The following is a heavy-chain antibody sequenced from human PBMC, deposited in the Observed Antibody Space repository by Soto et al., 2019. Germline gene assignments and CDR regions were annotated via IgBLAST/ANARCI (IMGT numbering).Heavy chain of an antibody. CDR3: AKDVSGDIWSGMDYYYYMDV. D-gene: IGHD3-3*01. CDR2: ISYDGSNK. J-gene: IGHJ6*03. Sequence: GGSLRLSCAASGFTFSSYGMHWVRQAPGKGLEWVAVISYDGSNKYYADSVKGRFTISRDNSENTLYLQMNSLRAEDTAVYHCAKDVSGDIWSGMDYYYYMDVWGKGTTVTVSS. CDR1: GFTFSSYG. V-gene: IGHV3-30*18.